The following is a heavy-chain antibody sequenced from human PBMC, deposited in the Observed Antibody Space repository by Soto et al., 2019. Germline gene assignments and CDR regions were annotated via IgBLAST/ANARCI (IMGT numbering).Heavy chain of an antibody. CDR3: ARDLRSSGYYPTPFDY. Sequence: GGSLRLSCAASGFTFSNYWMTWVRQAPGKGLEWVSYISSSSSTIYYADSVKGRFTISRDNAKNSLYLQMNSLRDEDTAVYYCARDLRSSGYYPTPFDYWGQGTLVTVSS. D-gene: IGHD3-22*01. CDR1: GFTFSNYW. CDR2: ISSSSSTI. V-gene: IGHV3-48*02. J-gene: IGHJ4*02.